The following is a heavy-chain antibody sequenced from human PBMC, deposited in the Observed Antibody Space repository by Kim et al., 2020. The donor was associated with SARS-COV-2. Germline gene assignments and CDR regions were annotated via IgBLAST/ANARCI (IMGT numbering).Heavy chain of an antibody. V-gene: IGHV3-30*18. J-gene: IGHJ4*01. Sequence: GGSLRLSCAASGFTFSSYGMHWVRQAPGKGLEWVAVISYDGSNKYYADSVKGRFTISRDNSKNTLYLQMNSLRAEDTAVYYCAKSSGRNLFLALFEYW. D-gene: IGHD6-19*01. CDR3: AKSSGRNLFLALFEY. CDR1: GFTFSSYG. CDR2: ISYDGSNK.